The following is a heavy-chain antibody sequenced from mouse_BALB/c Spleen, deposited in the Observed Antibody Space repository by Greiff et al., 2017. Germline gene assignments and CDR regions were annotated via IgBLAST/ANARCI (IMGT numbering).Heavy chain of an antibody. D-gene: IGHD2-4*01. CDR1: GYAFTNYL. CDR2: INPGCGGT. V-gene: IGHV1-54*01. Sequence: VQLQQSGAELVRPGASVKVSCKASGYAFTNYLIEWVKQRPGQGLEWIGVINPGCGGTNYNEKFKGKATLTADKSSSTAYMQLSSLTSDDSAVYFCASGGLRRYFDDWGQGTTLTVSS. CDR3: ASGGLRRYFDD. J-gene: IGHJ2*01.